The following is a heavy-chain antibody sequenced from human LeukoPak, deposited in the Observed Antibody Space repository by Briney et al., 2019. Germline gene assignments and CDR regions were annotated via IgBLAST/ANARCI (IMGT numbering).Heavy chain of an antibody. J-gene: IGHJ4*02. CDR2: ISYDGSKK. Sequence: GRSLRLSCAASGFTFSSYGMHWVRQAPGKGLEWVAVISYDGSKKYYADSEKGRFTISRDNSKNTLYLQMNSLRAEDTAVYYCARGRSRGGYDSGYWGQGTLVTVSS. D-gene: IGHD5-12*01. CDR1: GFTFSSYG. V-gene: IGHV3-30*03. CDR3: ARGRSRGGYDSGY.